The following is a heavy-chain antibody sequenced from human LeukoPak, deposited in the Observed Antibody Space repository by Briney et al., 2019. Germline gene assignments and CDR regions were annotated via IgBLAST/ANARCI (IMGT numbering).Heavy chain of an antibody. CDR3: AKDRSTTWSFDY. D-gene: IGHD6-13*01. V-gene: IGHV3-30*18. CDR1: GFTFSFSG. J-gene: IGHJ4*02. CDR2: ISDDGSRK. Sequence: GGSLRLSCAASGFTFSFSGMYWVRQPPGKGLEWVAFISDDGSRKYYADSVKGRFTISRDNSKNTLFLQMNSLRTEDTAVYYCAKDRSTTWSFDYWGQGTLVTVSS.